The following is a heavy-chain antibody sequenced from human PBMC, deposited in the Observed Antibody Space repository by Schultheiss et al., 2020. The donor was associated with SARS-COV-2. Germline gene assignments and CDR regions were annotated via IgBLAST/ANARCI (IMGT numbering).Heavy chain of an antibody. CDR3: AKDEGRYGAVTTGSDY. Sequence: GGSLRLSCAASGFTFSSYWMSWVRQAPGKGLEWVANIKQDGSEKYYVDSVKGRFTISRDNAKNSLYLQMNSLRAEDTAVYYCAKDEGRYGAVTTGSDYWGQGTLVTVSS. CDR2: IKQDGSEK. V-gene: IGHV3-7*03. J-gene: IGHJ4*02. CDR1: GFTFSSYW. D-gene: IGHD4-17*01.